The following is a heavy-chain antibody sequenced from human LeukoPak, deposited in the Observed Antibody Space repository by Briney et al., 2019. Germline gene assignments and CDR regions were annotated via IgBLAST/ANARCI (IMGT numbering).Heavy chain of an antibody. D-gene: IGHD4-4*01. CDR1: GYSFTSYW. J-gene: IGHJ4*02. CDR2: IYPGDSDT. V-gene: IGHV5-51*01. Sequence: GESLKISCKGSGYSFTSYWIGWVRQRPGKGLEWMGIIYPGDSDTRYSPSFEGQVTISADKSSSTAYLQWSSLKASDTAMYYCARQLGNYRPDQWGQGTLVTVSS. CDR3: ARQLGNYRPDQ.